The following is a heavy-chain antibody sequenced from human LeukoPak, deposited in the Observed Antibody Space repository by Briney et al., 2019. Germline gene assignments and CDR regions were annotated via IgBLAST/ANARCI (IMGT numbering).Heavy chain of an antibody. J-gene: IGHJ4*02. D-gene: IGHD5-24*01. CDR2: ISAYNGNT. CDR1: GYTFNSYG. Sequence: GASVKVSCKASGYTFNSYGISWVRQAPGQGLEWMGWISAYNGNTNYAQKLQGRVTMTTDTSTSTAYMELRSLRSDDTAVYYCARASPLQEVSLVHYWGQGTLVTVSS. V-gene: IGHV1-18*01. CDR3: ARASPLQEVSLVHY.